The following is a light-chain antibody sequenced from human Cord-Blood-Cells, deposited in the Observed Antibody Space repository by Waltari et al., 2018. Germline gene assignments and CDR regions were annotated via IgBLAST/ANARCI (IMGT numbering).Light chain of an antibody. V-gene: IGLV2-14*01. CDR3: SSYTSSSTLV. J-gene: IGLJ2*01. CDR1: SSDVCGYNY. Sequence: QSALTQPASVSGSPGQSITISCPGTSSDVCGYNYVSWYQQHRGKAPKLMIYDVSKRPSVVSNRFSGSKSGNTASLTSSGLQAEDEADYYCSSYTSSSTLVFGGGTKLTVL. CDR2: DVS.